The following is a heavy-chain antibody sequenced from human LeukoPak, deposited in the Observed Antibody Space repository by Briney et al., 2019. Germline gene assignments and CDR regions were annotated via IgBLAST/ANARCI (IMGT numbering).Heavy chain of an antibody. D-gene: IGHD2-15*01. CDR1: GYTFTSYG. Sequence: GASVKVSCKASGYTFTSYGISWVRQAPGQGLEWMGWINPNSGGTNYAQKFQGRVTMTRDTSISTAYMELSRLRSDDTAVYYCGCSGSIDYWGQGTLVTVSS. J-gene: IGHJ4*02. CDR3: GCSGSIDY. CDR2: INPNSGGT. V-gene: IGHV1-2*02.